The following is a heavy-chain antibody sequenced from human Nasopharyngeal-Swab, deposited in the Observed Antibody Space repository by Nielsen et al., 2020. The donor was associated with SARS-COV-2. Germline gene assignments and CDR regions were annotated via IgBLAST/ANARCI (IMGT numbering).Heavy chain of an antibody. Sequence: GESLKISCAASGFTFSSYGMHWVRQAPGKGLEWVAVISYDGSNKYYADSVKGRFTISRDNSKNTLYLQMNSLRAEDTAVYYCARTLGGSYFADFDYWGQGTLVTVSS. CDR3: ARTLGGSYFADFDY. V-gene: IGHV3-30*03. D-gene: IGHD1-26*01. CDR2: ISYDGSNK. J-gene: IGHJ4*02. CDR1: GFTFSSYG.